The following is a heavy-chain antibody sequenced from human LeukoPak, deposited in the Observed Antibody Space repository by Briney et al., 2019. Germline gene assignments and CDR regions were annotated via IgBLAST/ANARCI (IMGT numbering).Heavy chain of an antibody. Sequence: PSETLSLTCAVYGGSFSGYYWSWIRQPPGKGLEWIGEINHSGSTNYNPSLKSRVTISVDTSKNQFSLKLSSVTAADTAVYYCARGGGILTYAFDIWGQGTMVTVSS. CDR1: GGSFSGYY. V-gene: IGHV4-34*01. D-gene: IGHD2/OR15-2a*01. CDR3: ARGGGILTYAFDI. J-gene: IGHJ3*02. CDR2: INHSGST.